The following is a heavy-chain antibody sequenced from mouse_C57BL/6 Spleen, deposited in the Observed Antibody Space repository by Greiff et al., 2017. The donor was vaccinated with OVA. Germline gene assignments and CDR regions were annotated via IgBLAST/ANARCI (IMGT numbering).Heavy chain of an antibody. CDR3: ERSAYYGRSYWYFDY. V-gene: IGHV1-42*01. Sequence: VQLQQSGPELVKPGASVKISCKASGYSFTGYYMNWVKQSPEKSLEWIGEINPSTGGTTYNQKFKAKATLTADKSSSTAYMQLKSLTSEDSAVYYGERSAYYGRSYWYFDYWGTGTTVTVSS. CDR1: GYSFTGYY. CDR2: INPSTGGT. J-gene: IGHJ1*03. D-gene: IGHD1-1*01.